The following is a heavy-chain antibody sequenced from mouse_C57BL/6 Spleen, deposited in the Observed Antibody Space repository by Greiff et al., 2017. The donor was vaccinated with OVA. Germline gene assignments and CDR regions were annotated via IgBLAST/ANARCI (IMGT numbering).Heavy chain of an antibody. V-gene: IGHV1-82*01. CDR2: IYPGDGDT. D-gene: IGHD1-1*01. CDR3: ARITTVGYFDV. CDR1: GYAFSSSW. Sequence: VQLQQSGPELVKPGDSVKISCKASGYAFSSSWMNWVQQRPGKGLEWLGRIYPGDGDTNYNGQFKGKATMTADTSYSTAYMQLSSLTSEDSAVYFCARITTVGYFDVWGTGTTVTVSS. J-gene: IGHJ1*03.